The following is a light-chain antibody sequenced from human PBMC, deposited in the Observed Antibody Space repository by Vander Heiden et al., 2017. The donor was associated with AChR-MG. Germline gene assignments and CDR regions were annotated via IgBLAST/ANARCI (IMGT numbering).Light chain of an antibody. J-gene: IGLJ2*01. CDR1: TSDIGGYNH. Sequence: QSAPTQPAPVSGSPGQSITLPCTGTTSDIGGYNHDPWYQQHPGKAPKLMIFDVSNRPSGVSNRFSGSKSGNTASLTISGLQAEDEADYYCSSYTRSSALVFGGGTKLTVL. CDR2: DVS. V-gene: IGLV2-14*03. CDR3: SSYTRSSALV.